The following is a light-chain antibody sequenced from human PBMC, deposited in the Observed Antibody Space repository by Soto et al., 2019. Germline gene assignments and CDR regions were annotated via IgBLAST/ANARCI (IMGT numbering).Light chain of an antibody. V-gene: IGKV3-15*01. CDR1: QSVSSN. CDR3: QQYNNWPPMYT. Sequence: EIVMTQSPATLSVSPGERATLSCRASQSVSSNLAWYQQKPGQAPRLLIYGASTSATGIPARFSGSGSGTEFTLTISSLQSEDVAVYYCQQYNNWPPMYTFGQGTKLEIK. CDR2: GAS. J-gene: IGKJ2*01.